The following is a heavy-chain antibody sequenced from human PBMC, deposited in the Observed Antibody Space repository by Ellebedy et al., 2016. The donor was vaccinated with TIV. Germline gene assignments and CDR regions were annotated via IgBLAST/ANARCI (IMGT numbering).Heavy chain of an antibody. CDR2: INPSGGST. CDR3: ARGDGGGGTFQH. Sequence: AASVKVSCKASGYTFTSYYMHWVRQAPGQGLDWMGIINPSGGSTSYEQKFQGRVTMTRDTSTSTVYMELSSLRSEDTAVYYCARGDGGGGTFQHWGQGTLVTVSS. V-gene: IGHV1-46*01. J-gene: IGHJ1*01. D-gene: IGHD1-26*01. CDR1: GYTFTSYY.